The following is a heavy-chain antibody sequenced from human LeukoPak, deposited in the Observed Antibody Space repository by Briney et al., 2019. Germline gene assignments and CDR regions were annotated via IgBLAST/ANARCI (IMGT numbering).Heavy chain of an antibody. J-gene: IGHJ4*02. CDR2: IKQDGSEK. CDR3: ARDFDCSSTSCYGTPDY. CDR1: GFTFSSYW. V-gene: IGHV3-7*03. Sequence: PGGSLRLSCAASGFTFSSYWMSWVRQAPGKGLEWVANIKQDGSEKYYVDSVKGRFTISRDNAKNSLYLQMNSLRAEDTAVYYCARDFDCSSTSCYGTPDYWGQGTLVTVSS. D-gene: IGHD2-2*01.